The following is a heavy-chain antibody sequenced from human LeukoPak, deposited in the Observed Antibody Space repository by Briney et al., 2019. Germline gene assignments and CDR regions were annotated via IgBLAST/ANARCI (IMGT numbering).Heavy chain of an antibody. CDR1: GFSFSSYG. D-gene: IGHD3-22*01. CDR3: AKPPYDSSGYYQSIFDY. J-gene: IGHJ4*02. CDR2: MSYDGSKE. Sequence: GGSLRLSCAASGFSFSSYGMHWVRQAPGKGLEWVAVMSYDGSKEYYADSVKGRFTISRDNSKNTLYLQMNSLRAEDTAVYYCAKPPYDSSGYYQSIFDYWGQGTLVTVSS. V-gene: IGHV3-30*18.